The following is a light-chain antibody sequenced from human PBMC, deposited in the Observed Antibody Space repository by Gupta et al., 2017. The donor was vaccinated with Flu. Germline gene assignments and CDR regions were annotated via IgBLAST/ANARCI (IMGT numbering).Light chain of an antibody. V-gene: IGKV1-33*01. J-gene: IGKJ3*01. CDR1: QDITNY. CDR2: AAS. CDR3: QQFDNPPFS. Sequence: DIQMTQSPSSLSASVGDRVTITCQASQDITNYLKWYQQKPGKAPKLLIYAASNLETGVPPRFSGSGSGTDFTFTISSLQPEDFATYYCQQFDNPPFSFGPGTKVEIK.